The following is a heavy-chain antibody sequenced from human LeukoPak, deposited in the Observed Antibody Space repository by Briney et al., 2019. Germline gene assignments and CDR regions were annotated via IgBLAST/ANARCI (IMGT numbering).Heavy chain of an antibody. Sequence: SETLSLTCSVSGGSISSYYWSWIRQPPGKGLEWIGYIYYSGSTNYNPSLKSRVTISVDTSKNQFSLRLESLSAADTAVYYRAGTKQWLAFDYWGQGALVTVSS. CDR3: AGTKQWLAFDY. D-gene: IGHD6-19*01. J-gene: IGHJ4*02. CDR1: GGSISSYY. V-gene: IGHV4-59*01. CDR2: IYYSGST.